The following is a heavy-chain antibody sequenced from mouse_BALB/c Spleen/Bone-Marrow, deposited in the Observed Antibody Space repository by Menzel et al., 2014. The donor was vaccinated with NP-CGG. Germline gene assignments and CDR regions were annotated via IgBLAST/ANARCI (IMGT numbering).Heavy chain of an antibody. CDR1: GYTFTSYW. J-gene: IGHJ3*01. CDR3: ARGGNWDGFAY. CDR2: INPSTGYT. V-gene: IGHV1-7*01. Sequence: QVQLQHSGAELAKPGASVKMSCKASGYTFTSYWTHWVKQRPGQGLEWIGYINPSTGYTEYNQKFKDKATLTADKSSSTAYMQLSSLTSEDSAVYYCARGGNWDGFAYWGQGTLVTVSA. D-gene: IGHD4-1*01.